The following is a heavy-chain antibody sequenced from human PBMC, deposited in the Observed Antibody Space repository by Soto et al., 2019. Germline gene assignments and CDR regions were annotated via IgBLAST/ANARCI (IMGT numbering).Heavy chain of an antibody. CDR3: ARGAFCGGAPGCRDMDV. J-gene: IGHJ6*02. CDR2: ISAYNGNT. V-gene: IGHV1-18*01. CDR1: GYNFISHS. Sequence: QIQMVQSGGEVKKPGASVRVSCKTSGYNFISHSITWVRQAPGQGLEWMGQISAYNGNTNHAQKFQGRLTMTTDTSTSTAYMELRSLRSDDTAVYYCARGAFCGGAPGCRDMDVWGQGTTVTVSS. D-gene: IGHD2-21*01.